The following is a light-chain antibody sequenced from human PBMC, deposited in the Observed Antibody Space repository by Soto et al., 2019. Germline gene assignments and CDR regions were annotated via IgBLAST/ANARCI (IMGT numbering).Light chain of an antibody. CDR1: QSVSSK. V-gene: IGKV3-15*01. J-gene: IGKJ5*01. CDR3: QQYSNWPPIT. Sequence: EMVMTQSAPTLSVSPGERATLSCRASQSVSSKLAWYQQKPGQAPRLLIYDTSTRATGIPARFSGSGSGTEFTLTISSLQSEDFAVYYCQQYSNWPPITFGQGTRLAIK. CDR2: DTS.